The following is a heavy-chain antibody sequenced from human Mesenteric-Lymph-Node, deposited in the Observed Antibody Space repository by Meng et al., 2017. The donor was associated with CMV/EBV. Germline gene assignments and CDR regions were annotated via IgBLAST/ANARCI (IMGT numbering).Heavy chain of an antibody. J-gene: IGHJ6*02. Sequence: GESLKISCAASGFTFSSYAMSWVRQAPGTGLESVSAISDSGGSTYYADSVKGRFTISRDNSKNTLYLQMNSLRAEDTAVYYCAKDPSTVTRWRGYYYGMDVWGQGTTVTVSS. CDR2: ISDSGGST. V-gene: IGHV3-23*01. D-gene: IGHD4-17*01. CDR1: GFTFSSYA. CDR3: AKDPSTVTRWRGYYYGMDV.